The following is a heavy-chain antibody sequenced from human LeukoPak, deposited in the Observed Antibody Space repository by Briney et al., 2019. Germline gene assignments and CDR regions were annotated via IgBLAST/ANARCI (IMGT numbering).Heavy chain of an antibody. CDR1: GYSFTSYW. CDR2: IYPGDSDT. Sequence: GESLNISCKGSGYSFTSYWIGWVRHMPGKGLECMGIIYPGDSDTRYSPSFQGQVTISADKSISTAYLQWSSLKASDTAMYYCARSGYDFWSGYYGYYYYMDVWGKGTTVTVSS. D-gene: IGHD3-3*01. V-gene: IGHV5-51*01. J-gene: IGHJ6*03. CDR3: ARSGYDFWSGYYGYYYYMDV.